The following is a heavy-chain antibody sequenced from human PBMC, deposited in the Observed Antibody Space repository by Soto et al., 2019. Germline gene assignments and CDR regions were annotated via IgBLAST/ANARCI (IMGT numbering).Heavy chain of an antibody. D-gene: IGHD3-3*01. V-gene: IGHV3-23*01. CDR1: GFTFSSYA. J-gene: IGHJ4*02. Sequence: TGGSLRLSCAASGFTFSSYAMSWVRQAPGKGLEWVSAISGSGGSTYYADSVKGRFTISRDNSKNTLYLQMNSLRAEDTAVYYCAKLESTLRFLEWLYYFDYWGQGTLVTVSS. CDR2: ISGSGGST. CDR3: AKLESTLRFLEWLYYFDY.